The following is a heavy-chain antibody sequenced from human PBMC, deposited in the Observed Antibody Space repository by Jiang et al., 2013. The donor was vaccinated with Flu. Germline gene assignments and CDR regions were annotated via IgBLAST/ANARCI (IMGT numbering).Heavy chain of an antibody. CDR1: GGSISSYY. D-gene: IGHD3-16*02. V-gene: IGHV4-4*07. CDR3: ARESHDYVWGSYRPNWFDP. Sequence: GPGLVKPSETLSLTCTVSGGSISSYYWSWIRQPAGKGLEWIGRIYTSGSTNYNPSLKSRVTMSVDTSKNQFSLKLSSVTAADTAVYYCARESHDYVWGSYRPNWFDPWGQGTLVTVSS. J-gene: IGHJ5*02. CDR2: IYTSGST.